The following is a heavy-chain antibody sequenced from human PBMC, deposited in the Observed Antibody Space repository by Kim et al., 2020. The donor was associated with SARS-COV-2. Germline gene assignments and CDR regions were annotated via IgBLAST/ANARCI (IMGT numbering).Heavy chain of an antibody. D-gene: IGHD3-10*01. V-gene: IGHV4-34*01. J-gene: IGHJ6*02. CDR1: GGSFSGYY. CDR3: ARALVRGVIIYYYYYGMDV. CDR2: INHSGST. Sequence: SETLSLTCAVYGGSFSGYYWSWIRQPPGKGLEWIGEINHSGSTNYNPSLKSRVTISVDTSKNQFSLKLSSVTAADTAVYYCARALVRGVIIYYYYYGMDVWGQGTTVTVSS.